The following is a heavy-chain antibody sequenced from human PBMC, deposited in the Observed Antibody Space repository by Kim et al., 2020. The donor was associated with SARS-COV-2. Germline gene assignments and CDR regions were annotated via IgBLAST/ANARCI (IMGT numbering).Heavy chain of an antibody. V-gene: IGHV3-33*01. CDR3: VREQSRGYYRVADY. Sequence: YGDSVNGRFTISRDTTKDTVNLHMNSLRVDDTAVYYCVREQSRGYYRVADYWGQGTLVTVSS. J-gene: IGHJ4*02. D-gene: IGHD6-25*01.